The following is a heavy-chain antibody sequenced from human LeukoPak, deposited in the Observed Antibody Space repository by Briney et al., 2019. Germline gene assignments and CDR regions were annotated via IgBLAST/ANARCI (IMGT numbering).Heavy chain of an antibody. V-gene: IGHV5-51*01. CDR1: GYSFTSYW. CDR3: ARHLGYGDYVYYFDY. D-gene: IGHD4-17*01. Sequence: GESLKISCKGSGYSFTSYWIGWVRQMPGKGLEWMGIIYPGDSDTRYSPSFQGPVTISADKSISTAYLQRSSLKASDTAMYYCARHLGYGDYVYYFDYWGQGTLVTVSS. J-gene: IGHJ4*02. CDR2: IYPGDSDT.